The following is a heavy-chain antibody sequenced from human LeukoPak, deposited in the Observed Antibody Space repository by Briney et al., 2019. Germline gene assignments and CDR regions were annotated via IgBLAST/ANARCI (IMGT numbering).Heavy chain of an antibody. CDR3: ARDKAGYDSSGFPFGYYYMDV. Sequence: SETLSLTCTVSGGSISSYYWSWIRQPPGKGLEWIGYIYYSGSTNYSPSLKSRVTISVDTSKNQFSLKLSSVTAADTAVYYCARDKAGYDSSGFPFGYYYMDVWGKGTTVTVSS. CDR1: GGSISSYY. CDR2: IYYSGST. V-gene: IGHV4-59*01. J-gene: IGHJ6*03. D-gene: IGHD3-22*01.